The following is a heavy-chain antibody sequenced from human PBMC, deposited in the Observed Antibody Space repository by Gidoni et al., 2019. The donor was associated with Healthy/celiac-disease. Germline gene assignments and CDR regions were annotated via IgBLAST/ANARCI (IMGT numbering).Heavy chain of an antibody. Sequence: QVQLQESGPGLVKPSETLSLTCTVSGDSVSSGSYSWSWIRQPPGKGLEWIGYIYYSGSTNYNPSLKSRVTISVDTSKNQFSLKLSSVTAADTAVYYCAREGRGIAAHYFDYWGQGTLVTVSS. CDR3: AREGRGIAAHYFDY. V-gene: IGHV4-61*01. D-gene: IGHD6-13*01. CDR2: IYYSGST. J-gene: IGHJ4*02. CDR1: GDSVSSGSYS.